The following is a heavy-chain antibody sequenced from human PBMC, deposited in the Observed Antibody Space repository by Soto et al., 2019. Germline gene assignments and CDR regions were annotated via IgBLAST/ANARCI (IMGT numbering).Heavy chain of an antibody. J-gene: IGHJ4*02. V-gene: IGHV4-31*03. D-gene: IGHD3-10*01. CDR1: GGSISSRDYY. CDR3: ARSPENYYGSGSYFFDY. CDR2: LYYSGNT. Sequence: LSLTCTISGGSISSRDYYWSWIRQHPGKGLEWIGYLYYSGNTNYNPSLESRVTISVDTSKNQFSLKLSSVTAADTAVYYCARSPENYYGSGSYFFDYWGQGTLVTVSS.